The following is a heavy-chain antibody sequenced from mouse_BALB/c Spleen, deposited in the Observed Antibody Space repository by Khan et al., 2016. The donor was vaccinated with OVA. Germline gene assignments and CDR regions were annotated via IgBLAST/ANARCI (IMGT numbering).Heavy chain of an antibody. V-gene: IGHV1S81*02. CDR2: INPNNGGT. CDR3: TRSGYGGFAY. Sequence: VQLQQSGAELVKPGASVRLSCKSSGYTFTSYYLYWVKQRPGQGLEWIGDINPNNGGTNFNEKFKSKATLNVDKSSSTAYMQLSSLTSEDSAVYYGTRSGYGGFAYWGQGTLVTVSA. D-gene: IGHD1-1*02. CDR1: GYTFTSYY. J-gene: IGHJ3*01.